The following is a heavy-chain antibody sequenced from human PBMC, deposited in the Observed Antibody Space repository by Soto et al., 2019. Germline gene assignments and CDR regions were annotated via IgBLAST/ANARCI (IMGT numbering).Heavy chain of an antibody. CDR2: IYEGGNT. CDR3: VRRSPEDAFDI. Sequence: SETLSLTCAVSGGSIISDGYSWSWIRQPPGKGLQWIGHIYEGGNTYYTPSLESRVAISTDKSKNQFSLRLSSVTAADTAVYFCVRRSPEDAFDIWGPGTIVTVS. CDR1: GGSIISDGYS. V-gene: IGHV4-30-2*01. J-gene: IGHJ3*02.